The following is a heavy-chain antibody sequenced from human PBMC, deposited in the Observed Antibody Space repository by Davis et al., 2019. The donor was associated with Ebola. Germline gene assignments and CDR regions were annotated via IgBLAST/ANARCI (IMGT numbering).Heavy chain of an antibody. CDR2: ISYDGSNK. D-gene: IGHD2-2*02. Sequence: GEPLKISCAASGFTFSSYGMHWVRQAPGKGLEWVAVISYDGSNKYYADSVKGRFTISRDNSKNTLYLQMNSLRAEDTAVYYCAKDRRIVVVPAAIALDYWGQGTLVTVSS. CDR1: GFTFSSYG. CDR3: AKDRRIVVVPAAIALDY. J-gene: IGHJ4*02. V-gene: IGHV3-30*18.